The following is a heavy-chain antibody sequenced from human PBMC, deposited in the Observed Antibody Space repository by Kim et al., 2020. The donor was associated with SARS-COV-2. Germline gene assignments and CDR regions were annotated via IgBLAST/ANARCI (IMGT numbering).Heavy chain of an antibody. J-gene: IGHJ4*02. CDR1: GGTFSSYA. CDR2: IIPIFGTA. CDR3: ARAGMIYCGGDCLSPWVY. Sequence: SVKVSCKASGGTFSSYAISWVRQAPGQGLEWMGGIIPIFGTANYAQKFQGRVTITADESTSTAYMELSSLRSEDTAVYYCARAGMIYCGGDCLSPWVYWGQGTLVTVSS. V-gene: IGHV1-69*13. D-gene: IGHD2-21*02.